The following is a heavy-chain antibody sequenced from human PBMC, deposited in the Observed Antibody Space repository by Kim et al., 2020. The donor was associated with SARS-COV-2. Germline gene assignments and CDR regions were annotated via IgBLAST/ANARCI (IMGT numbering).Heavy chain of an antibody. CDR3: AKDLGYSSRTPFCLDY. Sequence: GGSLRLSCAASGFTFSSYAMSWVRQAPGKGLEWVSAISGSGGSTYYADSVKGRFTISRDNSKNTLYLQMNSLRAEDTAVYYCAKDLGYSSRTPFCLDYWGQGTLVTVSS. D-gene: IGHD6-13*01. CDR1: GFTFSSYA. CDR2: ISGSGGST. V-gene: IGHV3-23*01. J-gene: IGHJ4*02.